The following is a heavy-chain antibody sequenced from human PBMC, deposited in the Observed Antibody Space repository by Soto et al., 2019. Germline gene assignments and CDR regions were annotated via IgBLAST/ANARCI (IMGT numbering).Heavy chain of an antibody. CDR2: VSPPFGTS. Sequence: QVQLVQSGAEVKKPGSSVKVSCKTSGVSFNNNAISWVRQAPGHGLEWMGGVSPPFGTSNYARKFQGRISITADASTGTVNMELSRLTSEDTAQYYCARVLYYGSGSYYPYGMDVWGQGTTVTVSS. J-gene: IGHJ6*02. CDR1: GVSFNNNA. D-gene: IGHD3-10*01. V-gene: IGHV1-69*01. CDR3: ARVLYYGSGSYYPYGMDV.